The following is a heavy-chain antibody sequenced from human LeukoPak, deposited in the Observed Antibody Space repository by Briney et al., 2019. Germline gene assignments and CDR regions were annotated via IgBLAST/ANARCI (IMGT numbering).Heavy chain of an antibody. Sequence: GGSLRLSSAASGFTLSSYALSSVRQAPGQGLEWGSGISSGGGTTYYADSVKGRFTISRDNSRNTLYLQMNSLRAEDTALYYWAKDRNYGYVWGSYPPALYSDYWGQGTLVTVSS. D-gene: IGHD3-16*02. J-gene: IGHJ4*02. CDR3: AKDRNYGYVWGSYPPALYSDY. CDR1: GFTLSSYA. CDR2: ISSGGGTT. V-gene: IGHV3-23*01.